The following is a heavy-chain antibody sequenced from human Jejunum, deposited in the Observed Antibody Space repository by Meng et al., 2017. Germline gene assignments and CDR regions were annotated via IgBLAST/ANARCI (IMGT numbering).Heavy chain of an antibody. CDR1: RFIFSGYE. Sequence: GGSLRPSCAASRFIFSGYEMNWVRQAPGKGLEWLAYIASGESPIYYADSVKGRFTISRDNAKNSLFLQMNSLRVEDTAVYYCVSGGLLGYWGQGTLVTVSS. CDR2: IASGESPI. CDR3: VSGGLLGY. V-gene: IGHV3-48*03. J-gene: IGHJ4*02. D-gene: IGHD3-3*01.